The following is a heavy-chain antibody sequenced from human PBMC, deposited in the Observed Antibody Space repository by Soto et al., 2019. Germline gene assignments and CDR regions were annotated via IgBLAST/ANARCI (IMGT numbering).Heavy chain of an antibody. V-gene: IGHV1-2*04. CDR1: GYTFTGYY. D-gene: IGHD3-10*01. CDR2: INPNSGGT. J-gene: IGHJ5*02. CDR3: ARGVVPEYYGSGSNNSNWFDP. Sequence: ASVKVSCKASGYTFTGYYMHWVRQAPGQGLEWMGWINPNSGGTNYAQKFQGWVTMTRDTSISTAYMELSRLRSDDTAVYYCARGVVPEYYGSGSNNSNWFDPWGQGTLVTVSS.